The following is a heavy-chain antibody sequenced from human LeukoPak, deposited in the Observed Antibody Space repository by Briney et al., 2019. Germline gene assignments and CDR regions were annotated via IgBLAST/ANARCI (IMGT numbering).Heavy chain of an antibody. D-gene: IGHD2-21*01. V-gene: IGHV4-4*02. J-gene: IGHJ4*02. CDR3: AKNAAYNLAY. CDR1: GGSISSSNW. Sequence: SGTLSLTCAVSGGSISSSNWWSWVRQPPGKGLEWIGEIHHSGRSNLNPSLKSRVTISIDKSKNDFSLKLNSVTAADTALYYCAKNAAYNLAYWGQGTLVTVSS. CDR2: IHHSGRS.